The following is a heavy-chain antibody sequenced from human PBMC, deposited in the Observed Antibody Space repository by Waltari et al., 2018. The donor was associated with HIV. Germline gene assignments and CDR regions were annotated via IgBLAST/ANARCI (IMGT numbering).Heavy chain of an antibody. CDR3: AKSAEASGYYIYWYFDL. J-gene: IGHJ2*01. D-gene: IGHD3-3*01. V-gene: IGHV3-9*01. CDR1: GFTFDDYA. CDR2: ISWNSGSI. Sequence: EVQLVESGGGLVQPGRSLRLSCAASGFTFDDYAMHWVRQAPGKGLEWVSGISWNSGSIGYADSVKGRFTISRDNAKNSLYLQMNSLRAEDTALYYCAKSAEASGYYIYWYFDLWGRGTLVTVSS.